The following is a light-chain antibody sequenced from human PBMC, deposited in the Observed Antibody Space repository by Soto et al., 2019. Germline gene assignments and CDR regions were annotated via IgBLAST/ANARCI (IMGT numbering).Light chain of an antibody. Sequence: EIVLTQSPGTLSLSPGERATLSCRASQSVSSSYLAWYQQKPGQAPRLLIYGASSRATGIPDRFSGSGSGTDFTLTISRLEPEDFAVYYCQQYGSSPITFGPGTDWRLN. J-gene: IGKJ5*01. CDR2: GAS. CDR3: QQYGSSPIT. CDR1: QSVSSSY. V-gene: IGKV3-20*01.